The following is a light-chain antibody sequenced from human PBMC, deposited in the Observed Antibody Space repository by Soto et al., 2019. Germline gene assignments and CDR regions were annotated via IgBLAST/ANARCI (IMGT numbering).Light chain of an antibody. CDR2: GVS. Sequence: EIELTQSPGTLSLSPGERATLSCRASQSVTNNYLAWYQQKPGQAPRLLIYGVSSRSAGVPDRFSGSASGTDFTLTITRLEPEDFVLYYCQQYADSPKTFGQGTKVDIK. J-gene: IGKJ1*01. CDR1: QSVTNNY. CDR3: QQYADSPKT. V-gene: IGKV3-20*01.